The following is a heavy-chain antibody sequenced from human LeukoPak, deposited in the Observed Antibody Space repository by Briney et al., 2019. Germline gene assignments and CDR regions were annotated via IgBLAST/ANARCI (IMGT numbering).Heavy chain of an antibody. CDR1: GYGFTSNY. CDR3: ARDQEAFDY. J-gene: IGHJ4*02. Sequence: ASVKVSCKASGYGFTSNYIHWVRQAPGQGLEWMGMIYPRDGSTSYAQKFQGRVTVTRDTSTSTVHMELSGLRSEDTAVYYCARDQEAFDYWGQGTLVTVSS. V-gene: IGHV1-46*01. CDR2: IYPRDGST.